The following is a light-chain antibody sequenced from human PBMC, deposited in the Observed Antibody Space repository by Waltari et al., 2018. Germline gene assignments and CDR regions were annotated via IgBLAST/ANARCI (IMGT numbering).Light chain of an antibody. CDR1: QSLLHSDGNNH. J-gene: IGKJ4*01. CDR2: LGS. V-gene: IGKV2-28*01. CDR3: MQALQTPVT. Sequence: DIVMTQSPLSLPVTPGEPASISCRSSQSLLHSDGNNHLDRYLQKPGQSPQVLIYLGSNRASGVPDRFSGSGSGTDFTLKISRVEAEDVGVYYCMQALQTPVTFGGGTKVEI.